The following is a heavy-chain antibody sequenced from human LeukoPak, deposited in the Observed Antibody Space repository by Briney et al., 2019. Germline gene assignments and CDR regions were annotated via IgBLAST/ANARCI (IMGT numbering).Heavy chain of an antibody. Sequence: ASVKVSCKASGYTFTNYAMNWVRQAPGQGLEWMGWINTNTGNPTYAQGFTGRFAFSLDTSVSTAYLQISSLKAEDTAVYYCARYTTVTTFDYWGQGTLVTVSS. CDR3: ARYTTVTTFDY. CDR1: GYTFTNYA. CDR2: INTNTGNP. D-gene: IGHD4-17*01. V-gene: IGHV7-4-1*02. J-gene: IGHJ4*02.